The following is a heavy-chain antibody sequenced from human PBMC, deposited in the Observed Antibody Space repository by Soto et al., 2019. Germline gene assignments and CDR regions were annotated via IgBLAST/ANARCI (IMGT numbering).Heavy chain of an antibody. V-gene: IGHV5-10-1*01. CDR1: GYSFTSYW. J-gene: IGHJ6*02. Sequence: GESLKISCKGSGYSFTSYWISWVRQMPGKGLEWMGRIDPSDSYTNYSPSFQGHVTISADKSISTAYLQWSSLKASDTAMYYCARRSYSSPSNYYYYGMDVWGQGTTVTVSS. CDR3: ARRSYSSPSNYYYYGMDV. D-gene: IGHD6-6*01. CDR2: IDPSDSYT.